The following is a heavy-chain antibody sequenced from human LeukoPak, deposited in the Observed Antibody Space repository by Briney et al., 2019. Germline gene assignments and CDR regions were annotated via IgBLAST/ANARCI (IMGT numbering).Heavy chain of an antibody. CDR3: AKEIRGWQLGNYYYYYMDV. V-gene: IGHV3-30-3*01. CDR2: ISYDGNYK. Sequence: GGSLRLSCAASGFTFSSYAMHWVRQAPGKGLEWLAVISYDGNYKCDADSVKGRFTISRDNSKNTLYLQMNSLRAEDTAVYYCAKEIRGWQLGNYYYYYMDVWGKGTTVTVSS. J-gene: IGHJ6*03. CDR1: GFTFSSYA. D-gene: IGHD6-6*01.